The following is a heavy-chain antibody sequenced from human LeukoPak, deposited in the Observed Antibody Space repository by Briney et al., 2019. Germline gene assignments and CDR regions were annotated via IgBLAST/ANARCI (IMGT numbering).Heavy chain of an antibody. V-gene: IGHV1-24*01. J-gene: IGHJ4*02. Sequence: ASVKVSCKVSGYTLTELSMNWVRQAPGKGLEWMGGFDPEDGETIYAQKFQGRVTMTEDTSTDTAYMELSSLRSEDTAVYYCATVVRPASVFDYWGQGTLVTVSS. CDR2: FDPEDGET. CDR1: GYTLTELS. D-gene: IGHD6-6*01. CDR3: ATVVRPASVFDY.